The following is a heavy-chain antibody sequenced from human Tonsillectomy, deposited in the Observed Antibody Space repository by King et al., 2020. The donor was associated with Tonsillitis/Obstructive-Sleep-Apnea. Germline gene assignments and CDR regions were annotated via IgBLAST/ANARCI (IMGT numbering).Heavy chain of an antibody. J-gene: IGHJ3*02. CDR3: ARGVYDILTGYYVDAFDI. Sequence: VQLVESGAEVKKPGALVKVSCKASGYTFTSYYMHWVRQAPGQGLEWMGIINPSGGSTSYAQKFQGRVTMTRDTSTSTVYMELSSLRSEDTAVYYCARGVYDILTGYYVDAFDIWGQGTMVTVSS. D-gene: IGHD3-9*01. CDR2: INPSGGST. CDR1: GYTFTSYY. V-gene: IGHV1-46*01.